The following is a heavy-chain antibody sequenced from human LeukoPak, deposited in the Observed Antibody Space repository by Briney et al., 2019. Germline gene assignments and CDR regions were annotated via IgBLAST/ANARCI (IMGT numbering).Heavy chain of an antibody. CDR1: GCTFIPYA. J-gene: IGHJ4*02. Sequence: GWALTLSYAASGCTFIPYAMSGVRQSPAKGLDGVAMISGSCNTTYYPHSLKGRFTHSSENSKNTLFLQMNSLRPEDPAGYYCAKHGRICSSNICYHDIDYWGQGPRVTVSS. CDR3: AKHGRICSSNICYHDIDY. CDR2: ISGSCNTT. V-gene: IGHV3-23*01. D-gene: IGHD2-2*01.